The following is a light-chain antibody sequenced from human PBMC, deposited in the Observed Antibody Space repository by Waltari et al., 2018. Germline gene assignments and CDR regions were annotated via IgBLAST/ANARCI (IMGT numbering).Light chain of an antibody. Sequence: IVLTQSPGTLSLSTGERATFACRASQSVSRSLAWYQQKPGQAPKLLSYGASTKATGIPDRFTGSGSGTDFSLTISSLEPEDFAIYFCQHYVRLPATFGQGTKVEIK. CDR3: QHYVRLPAT. CDR1: QSVSRS. J-gene: IGKJ1*01. CDR2: GAS. V-gene: IGKV3-20*01.